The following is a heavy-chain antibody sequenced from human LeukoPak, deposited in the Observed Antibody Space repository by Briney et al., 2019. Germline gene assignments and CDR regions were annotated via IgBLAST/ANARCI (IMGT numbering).Heavy chain of an antibody. V-gene: IGHV3-30-3*01. CDR1: GFTFSSYA. D-gene: IGHD3-10*01. Sequence: GGSLRLSCAASGFTFSSYAMHWVRQAPGKGLEWVAVISYDGSNKYYADSVKGRFTISRDNSKNTLYLQMNSLRAEDTAVYYCARPDISYYYGSGSRVKDVWGKGTTVTVSS. CDR3: ARPDISYYYGSGSRVKDV. J-gene: IGHJ6*04. CDR2: ISYDGSNK.